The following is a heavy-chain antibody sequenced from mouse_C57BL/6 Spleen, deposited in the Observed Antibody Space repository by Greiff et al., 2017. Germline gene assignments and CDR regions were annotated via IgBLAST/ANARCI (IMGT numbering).Heavy chain of an antibody. V-gene: IGHV6-3*01. CDR2: IRLKSDNYAT. D-gene: IGHD1-1*02. J-gene: IGHJ2*01. CDR3: TGWYDY. CDR1: GFTFSNYW. Sequence: EVMLVESGGGLVQPGGSMKLSCVASGFTFSNYWMNWVRQSPEKGLEWFAQIRLKSDNYATHYAESVKWRFTISRDDSISSVYLQMNNLRAEATGSYYCTGWYDYWGQGTTLTGSS.